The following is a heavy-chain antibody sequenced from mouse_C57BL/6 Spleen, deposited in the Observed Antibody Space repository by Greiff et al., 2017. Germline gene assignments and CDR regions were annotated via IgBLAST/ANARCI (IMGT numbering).Heavy chain of an antibody. D-gene: IGHD1-1*01. CDR3: ARENYYGSSYPFAY. J-gene: IGHJ3*01. V-gene: IGHV5-4*01. CDR2: ISDGGSYT. Sequence: EVQGVESGGGLVKPGGSLKLSCAASGFTFSSYAMSWVRQTPEKRLEWVATISDGGSYTYYPDNVKGRFTISRDNAKNNLYLQMSHLKSEDTAMYYCARENYYGSSYPFAYWGQGTLVTVSA. CDR1: GFTFSSYA.